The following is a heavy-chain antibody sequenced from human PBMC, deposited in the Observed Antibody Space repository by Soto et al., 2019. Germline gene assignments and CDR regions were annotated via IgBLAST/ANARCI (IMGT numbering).Heavy chain of an antibody. Sequence: GGSLRLSCAASGFTFSSYGMHWVRQAPGKGLEWVAVISYDGSNKYYADSVKGRFTISRDNSKNTLYLQMNSLSAEDTAVYYCAVVVAATPEAFDIWGQGTMVTVSS. D-gene: IGHD2-15*01. V-gene: IGHV3-30*03. CDR1: GFTFSSYG. CDR3: AVVVAATPEAFDI. J-gene: IGHJ3*02. CDR2: ISYDGSNK.